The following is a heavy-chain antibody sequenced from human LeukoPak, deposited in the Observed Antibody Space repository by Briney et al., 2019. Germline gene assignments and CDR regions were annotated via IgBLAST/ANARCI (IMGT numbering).Heavy chain of an antibody. D-gene: IGHD6-19*01. Sequence: ASVKVSCKASGYTFTTYYMHWVRQAPGQGLEWMGIINPSGGSKNYAQKFQGRLTMTRDTSTSTVYMNLSSLRSEDTAVYYCARGYSSGLDYWGQGTLVTVSS. V-gene: IGHV1-46*01. J-gene: IGHJ4*02. CDR3: ARGYSSGLDY. CDR2: INPSGGSK. CDR1: GYTFTTYY.